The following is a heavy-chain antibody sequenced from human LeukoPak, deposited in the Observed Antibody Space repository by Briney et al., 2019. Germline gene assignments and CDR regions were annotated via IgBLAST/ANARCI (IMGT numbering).Heavy chain of an antibody. D-gene: IGHD5-12*01. CDR3: ARAPYSDYDFLLAFDI. V-gene: IGHV4-59*01. CDR2: IYYSGST. J-gene: IGHJ3*02. CDR1: GGSISSYY. Sequence: PSETLSLTCTVSGGSISSYYWSWIRQPPGKGLEWIGYIYYSGSTNYNPSLKSRVTISVDTSKNQFSLKLSSVTAADTAVYYCARAPYSDYDFLLAFDIWGQGTMVTVSS.